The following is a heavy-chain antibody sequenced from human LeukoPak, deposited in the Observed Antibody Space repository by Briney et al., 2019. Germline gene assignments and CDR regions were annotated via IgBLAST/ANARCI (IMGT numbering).Heavy chain of an antibody. CDR1: GFTFDAYA. J-gene: IGHJ4*02. Sequence: GGSLRLSCAASGFTFDAYAMSWVRQAPGKGLEWVANIKQDGREKYYVDSVKGRFTISRDNAKNSLYLQMNSLRAEDTAVYYCARDLDPSSSPFPYYFDYWGQGTLVTVSS. D-gene: IGHD6-6*01. CDR2: IKQDGREK. V-gene: IGHV3-7*01. CDR3: ARDLDPSSSPFPYYFDY.